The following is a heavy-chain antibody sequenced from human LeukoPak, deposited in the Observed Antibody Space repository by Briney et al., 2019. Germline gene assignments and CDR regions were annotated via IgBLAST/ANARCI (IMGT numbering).Heavy chain of an antibody. Sequence: GGSLRLSCAASGFTFSSYSMNWVRQAPGKGLEWVSAISGSGGSTYYADSVKGRFTISRDNSKNTLYLQMNSLRAEDTAVYYCAKLPSYYDFWSGYLDYWGQGTLVTVSS. D-gene: IGHD3-3*01. V-gene: IGHV3-23*01. CDR3: AKLPSYYDFWSGYLDY. CDR2: ISGSGGST. J-gene: IGHJ4*02. CDR1: GFTFSSYS.